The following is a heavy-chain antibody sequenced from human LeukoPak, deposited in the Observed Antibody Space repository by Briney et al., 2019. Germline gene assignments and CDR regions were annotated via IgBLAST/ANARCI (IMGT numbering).Heavy chain of an antibody. D-gene: IGHD2-8*02. J-gene: IGHJ4*02. V-gene: IGHV3-7*01. CDR3: ARARYCTDSHCYLDY. CDR1: GFTFTTYW. Sequence: GGSLRLSSAASGFTFTTYWMSWVRQAPGKGLEWVANIKPDGSDKYYLDSVKGRFTISRDNVKNSLYLQMNSLRAEDTAVYYCARARYCTDSHCYLDYWGQRTPVTVSS. CDR2: IKPDGSDK.